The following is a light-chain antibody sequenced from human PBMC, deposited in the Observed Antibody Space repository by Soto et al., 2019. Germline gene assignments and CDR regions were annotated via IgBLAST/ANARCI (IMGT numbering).Light chain of an antibody. V-gene: IGKV4-1*01. Sequence: DIVMTQSPDSLAVSLGERATINCKSSQSVLLTSNNKNYLAWYQQKPGQSPKLLIYWASTRESGVPDRFSGSGSGTDFTLTISSLQAEDVAVYYCQQYYTTPLTFGGGTKVQI. CDR3: QQYYTTPLT. CDR2: WAS. J-gene: IGKJ4*01. CDR1: QSVLLTSNNKNY.